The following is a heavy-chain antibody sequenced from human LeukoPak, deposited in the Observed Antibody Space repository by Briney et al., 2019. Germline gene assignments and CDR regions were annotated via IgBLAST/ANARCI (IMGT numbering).Heavy chain of an antibody. D-gene: IGHD3-22*01. Sequence: AGGSLRLSCAASGFTFSSYSMNWVRQAPGKGLEWVSYISSSSSTIYYADSVKGRFTISRDNAKNSLYLQMNSPRAEDTAVYYCASSLYYYDSSGYSTSFSFDYWGQGTLVTVSS. CDR1: GFTFSSYS. V-gene: IGHV3-48*01. CDR2: ISSSSSTI. J-gene: IGHJ4*02. CDR3: ASSLYYYDSSGYSTSFSFDY.